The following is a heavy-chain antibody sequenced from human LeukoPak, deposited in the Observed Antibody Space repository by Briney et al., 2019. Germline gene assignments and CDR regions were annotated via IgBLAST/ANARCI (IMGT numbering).Heavy chain of an antibody. Sequence: GGSLRLSCAASGFIFSNYGMHWVRQAPGKGLEWVAVISYDGSNEYYADSVKGRFTISRDTSKNTLYLQMNSLRAEDTAVYYYAKSPADYGDDLFDCWGQGTLVTVSS. J-gene: IGHJ4*02. V-gene: IGHV3-30*18. D-gene: IGHD4-17*01. CDR1: GFIFSNYG. CDR2: ISYDGSNE. CDR3: AKSPADYGDDLFDC.